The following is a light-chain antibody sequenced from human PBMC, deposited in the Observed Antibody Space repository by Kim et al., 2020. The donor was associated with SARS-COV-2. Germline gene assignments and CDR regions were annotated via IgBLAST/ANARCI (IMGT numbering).Light chain of an antibody. Sequence: ASVGDRVTITCRASQDISSYLNWYRQKPGKVPKLLIYSASNLQSGVPSRFSGSGSGTDFTLTISSLQPEDVATYYGQRNYNPLITFGQGTRLEIK. CDR1: QDISSY. CDR2: SAS. V-gene: IGKV1-27*01. CDR3: QRNYNPLIT. J-gene: IGKJ5*01.